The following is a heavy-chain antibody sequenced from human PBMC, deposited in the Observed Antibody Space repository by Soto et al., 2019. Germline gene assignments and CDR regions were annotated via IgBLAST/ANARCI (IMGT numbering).Heavy chain of an antibody. CDR2: ISAYNGNT. J-gene: IGHJ4*02. V-gene: IGHV1-18*01. CDR1: GYTFTSYG. D-gene: IGHD3-3*01. CDR3: ARDYYDSWSGYYRQVGYFDY. Sequence: GASVKVSCKASGYTFTSYGISWVRQAPGQGLEWMGWISAYNGNTNYAQKLQGRVTMTTDTSTSTAYMELRSLRSDDTAVYYCARDYYDSWSGYYRQVGYFDYWGQGTLVTVSS.